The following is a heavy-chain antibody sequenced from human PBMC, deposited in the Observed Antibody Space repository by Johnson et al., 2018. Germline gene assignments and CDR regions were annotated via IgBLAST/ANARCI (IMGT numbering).Heavy chain of an antibody. CDR3: AKARGRYCSGGTCYSHAFDM. J-gene: IGHJ3*02. CDR1: GFTFDDYT. V-gene: IGHV3-43*01. Sequence: EVQLVESGGGLVKPGGSLRLSCVASGFTFDDYTMHWVRQGPGKGLEWVSLISWDGVYIYYGDSVKGRFSISRDNNKNSLYLQMNSLRTEDTALYYCAKARGRYCSGGTCYSHAFDMWGQGTMVTVSS. CDR2: ISWDGVYI. D-gene: IGHD2-15*01.